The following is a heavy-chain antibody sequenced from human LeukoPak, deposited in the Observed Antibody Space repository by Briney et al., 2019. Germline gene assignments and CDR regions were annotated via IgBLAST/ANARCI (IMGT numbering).Heavy chain of an antibody. V-gene: IGHV4-38-2*02. Sequence: SETLSLTCTVSGYSISSGYYWGWIRQPPGKGLEWIGSIYHSGSTYYNPSLKSRVTISVDTSKNQFSLKLSSVTAADTAVYYCARARETGGYYFDYWGQGTLVTVSS. J-gene: IGHJ4*02. D-gene: IGHD3-10*01. CDR1: GYSISSGYY. CDR2: IYHSGST. CDR3: ARARETGGYYFDY.